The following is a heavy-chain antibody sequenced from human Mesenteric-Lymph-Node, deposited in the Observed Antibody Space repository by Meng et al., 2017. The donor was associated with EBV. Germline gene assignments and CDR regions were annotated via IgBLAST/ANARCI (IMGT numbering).Heavy chain of an antibody. V-gene: IGHV4-61*01. CDR2: IYYSESA. CDR1: VGSVSSGSYS. CDR3: GRGRTYWYFDL. Sequence: VPLEVSRPGRVKPSETLSLTCTVSVGSVSSGSYSWSWIRQPPGKGLEWIGYIYYSESANYNPSLKSRVTISVDTSKNQFSLKLSSVTAADTAVYYCGRGRTYWYFDLWGRGTLVTVSS. J-gene: IGHJ2*01.